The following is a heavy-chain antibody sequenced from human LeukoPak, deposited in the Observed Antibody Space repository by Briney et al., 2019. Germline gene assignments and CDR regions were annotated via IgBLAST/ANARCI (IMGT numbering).Heavy chain of an antibody. Sequence: PGGSLRLSCAASGFTFSSYAMHWVRQAPGKGLEWVAVISYDGSNKYYADSVKGRFTISRDNSKNTLYLQMSSLRAEDTAVYYCARDNVKAAAGTLSFFQQWGQGTLVTVSS. CDR2: ISYDGSNK. V-gene: IGHV3-30-3*01. J-gene: IGHJ4*02. D-gene: IGHD6-13*01. CDR1: GFTFSSYA. CDR3: ARDNVKAAAGTLSFFQQ.